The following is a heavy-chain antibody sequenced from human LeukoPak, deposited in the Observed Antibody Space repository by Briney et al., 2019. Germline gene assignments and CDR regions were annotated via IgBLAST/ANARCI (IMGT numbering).Heavy chain of an antibody. J-gene: IGHJ6*04. CDR1: GYTFTSYG. CDR3: ARDLSGYDLIGMDV. D-gene: IGHD5-12*01. Sequence: GASVKVSCKASGYTFTSYGISWVRQAPGQGLEWMGWISAYNGNTNYAQKLQGRVTMTTDTSTSTAYMELRSLRSDDTAVYYCARDLSGYDLIGMDVWVKGTTVTVSS. CDR2: ISAYNGNT. V-gene: IGHV1-18*04.